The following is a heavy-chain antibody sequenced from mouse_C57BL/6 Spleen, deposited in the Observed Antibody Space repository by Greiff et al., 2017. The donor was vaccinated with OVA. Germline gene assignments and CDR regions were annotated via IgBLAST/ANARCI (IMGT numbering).Heavy chain of an antibody. CDR2: IDPSDSYT. CDR3: ARRGLREAMDY. Sequence: VQLQQPGAELVRPGTSVKLSCKASGYTFTSYWMHWVKQRPGQGLEWIGVIDPSDSYTNYNQKFKGKATLTVDTSSSTAYMQLSSLTSEDSAVYYCARRGLREAMDYWGQGTSITVSS. J-gene: IGHJ4*01. V-gene: IGHV1-59*01. D-gene: IGHD2-2*01. CDR1: GYTFTSYW.